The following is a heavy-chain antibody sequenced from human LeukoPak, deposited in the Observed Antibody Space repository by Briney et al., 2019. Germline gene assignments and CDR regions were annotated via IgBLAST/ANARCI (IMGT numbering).Heavy chain of an antibody. CDR2: ISAYNGNT. CDR3: ARVDPSLRYFYYFDY. Sequence: ASVKVSCKASGGTFSSYGISWVRQAPGQGLEWMGWISAYNGNTNYAQKLQGRVTMTTDTSTSTAYMELRSLRSDDTAVYYCARVDPSLRYFYYFDYWGQGTLVTVSS. CDR1: GGTFSSYG. V-gene: IGHV1-18*01. D-gene: IGHD3-9*01. J-gene: IGHJ4*02.